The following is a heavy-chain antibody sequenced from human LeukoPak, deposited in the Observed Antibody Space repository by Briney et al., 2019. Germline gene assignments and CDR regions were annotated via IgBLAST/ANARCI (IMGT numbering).Heavy chain of an antibody. D-gene: IGHD6-13*01. CDR2: INPSGGST. Sequence: GASVKVSCKASGYTFTSYYMHWVRQAPGQGLEWMGIINPSGGSTSYAQKFQGRVTMTRDTSTSTVYMELSSLRSEDTAVYYCARDSRMTTWYFPGVYYFDYWGQGTLVTVSS. J-gene: IGHJ4*02. V-gene: IGHV1-46*01. CDR1: GYTFTSYY. CDR3: ARDSRMTTWYFPGVYYFDY.